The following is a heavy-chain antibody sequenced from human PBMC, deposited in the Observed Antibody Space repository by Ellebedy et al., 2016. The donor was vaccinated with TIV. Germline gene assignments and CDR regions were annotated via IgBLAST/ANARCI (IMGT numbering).Heavy chain of an antibody. J-gene: IGHJ4*02. CDR2: ISYSGTT. CDR1: GGSFGRADYS. Sequence: SETLSLXXTVSGGSFGRADYSWISIRQHPVKRLEWIGYISYSGTTYYTPSLRSRITISVDPPRNQFSLKLSSVTAADTAVYYCARVRYSGNYYPYFDYWGQGTLVTVSS. D-gene: IGHD1-26*01. CDR3: ARVRYSGNYYPYFDY. V-gene: IGHV4-31*03.